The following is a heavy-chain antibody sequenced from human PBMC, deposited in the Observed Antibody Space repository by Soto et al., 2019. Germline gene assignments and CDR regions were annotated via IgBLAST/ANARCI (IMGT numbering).Heavy chain of an antibody. J-gene: IGHJ4*02. CDR3: ARGKSSRYFDY. V-gene: IGHV3-7*01. Sequence: EVQLVESGGGLVRPGGSLSLSCAASGFIFSDYWMSWVRQAPGKGLEWVANIKPNGSEKYYVDSVKGRFTISRDNAEDLLYVQMNSLSADDTAVYYCARGKSSRYFDYWGQGALVTVSS. CDR2: IKPNGSEK. CDR1: GFIFSDYW. D-gene: IGHD6-13*01.